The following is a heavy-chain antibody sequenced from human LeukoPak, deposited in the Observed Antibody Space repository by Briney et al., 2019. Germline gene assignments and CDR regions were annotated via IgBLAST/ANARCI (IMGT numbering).Heavy chain of an antibody. V-gene: IGHV1-69*04. CDR3: ATVHYESGVYYHRGPQNWFDP. CDR1: GGTFSRSA. Sequence: GASVKVSCKASGGTFSRSAVNWLRQAPGQGLEWLGRIFPISGKGTYTQKLQGRVTFGADNSTNTAYMELHSLKSEDTAVYYCATVHYESGVYYHRGPQNWFDPWGQGTLVTVSS. D-gene: IGHD3-22*01. J-gene: IGHJ5*02. CDR2: IFPISGKG.